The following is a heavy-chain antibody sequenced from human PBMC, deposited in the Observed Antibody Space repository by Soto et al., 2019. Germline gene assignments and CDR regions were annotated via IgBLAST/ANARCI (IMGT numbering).Heavy chain of an antibody. D-gene: IGHD6-13*01. CDR2: FDPEDGET. CDR1: GFTFSGSA. CDR3: ATDPRYSSSW. Sequence: AGGSLRLSCAASGFTFSGSAMHWVRQAPGKGLEWMGGFDPEDGETIYAQKFQGRVTMTEDTSTDTAYMELSSLRSEDTAVYYCATDPRYSSSWWGQGTLVTVSS. V-gene: IGHV1-24*01. J-gene: IGHJ4*02.